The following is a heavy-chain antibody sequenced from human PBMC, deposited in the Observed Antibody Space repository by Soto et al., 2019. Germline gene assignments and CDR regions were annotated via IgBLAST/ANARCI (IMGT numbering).Heavy chain of an antibody. J-gene: IGHJ5*02. CDR3: ANHWYTSAHGGFGWFDP. V-gene: IGHV3-23*01. D-gene: IGHD3-10*01. CDR1: SFTFSSQA. Sequence: GGSLRLSCAASSFTFSSQALSWVRQAPGKGLEWVSSITRSGGGTYYTYSVKGRFIISRDNSKNTLYLQMNNLRVEDTAVYYCANHWYTSAHGGFGWFDPWGQGTLVTVSS. CDR2: ITRSGGGT.